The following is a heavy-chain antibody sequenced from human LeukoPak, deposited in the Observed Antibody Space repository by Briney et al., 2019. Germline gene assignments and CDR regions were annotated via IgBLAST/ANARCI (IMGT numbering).Heavy chain of an antibody. J-gene: IGHJ4*02. D-gene: IGHD1-26*01. CDR1: GFTFSSYG. CDR2: IKQDGSEK. CDR3: ARDKQVGATNFAY. Sequence: GGSLRLSCAASGFTFSSYGMHWVRQAPGKGLEWVANIKQDGSEKNYVDSVKGRFTISRDNAKNSLYLQMNSLRAEDTAVYYCARDKQVGATNFAYWGQGTLVTVSS. V-gene: IGHV3-7*01.